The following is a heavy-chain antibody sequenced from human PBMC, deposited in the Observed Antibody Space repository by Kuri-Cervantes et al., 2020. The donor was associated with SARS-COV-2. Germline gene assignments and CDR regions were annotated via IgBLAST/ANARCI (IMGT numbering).Heavy chain of an antibody. Sequence: ASVKVSCKVSGYTLTELSMHWVRHAPGKGLEWMGGFDPEDGETIYAQKFHGRVTMTEDTSTDTAHMELSSLRSEDTAVYYCATGVPTRLFGEELKNDAFDIWGQGTTVTVSS. V-gene: IGHV1-24*01. J-gene: IGHJ3*02. CDR2: FDPEDGET. D-gene: IGHD3-10*01. CDR1: GYTLTELS. CDR3: ATGVPTRLFGEELKNDAFDI.